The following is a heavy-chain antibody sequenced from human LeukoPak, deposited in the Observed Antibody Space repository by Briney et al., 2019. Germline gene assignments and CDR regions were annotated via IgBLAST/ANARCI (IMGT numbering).Heavy chain of an antibody. D-gene: IGHD4-23*01. J-gene: IGHJ4*02. V-gene: IGHV3-7*01. CDR2: INQDGSEK. CDR3: AKDSKPGGY. Sequence: GALRLSCAASGFSFSSYWMTWVRQAPGKGLEWVANINQDGSEKYYVDSVQGRFTISRDNAKNSLYLQMNSLRAEDTAVYYCAKDSKPGGYWGQGTLVTVSS. CDR1: GFSFSSYW.